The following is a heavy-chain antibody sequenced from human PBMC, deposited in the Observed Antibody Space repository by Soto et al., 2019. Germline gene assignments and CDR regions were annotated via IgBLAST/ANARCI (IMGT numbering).Heavy chain of an antibody. Sequence: QVQLVESGGGVVQPGRSLRLSGVASGFNFNNYNLHWVRQAPGNSLESVAVISFDGTTDYYADSVKGRFTVSRDNAKNSLYLQMKSLGDEDTAVYYCARLPKGTTVTAWGQGTLVTVDS. J-gene: IGHJ4*02. V-gene: IGHV3-30-3*01. CDR2: ISFDGTTD. D-gene: IGHD4-17*01. CDR3: ARLPKGTTVTA. CDR1: GFNFNNYN.